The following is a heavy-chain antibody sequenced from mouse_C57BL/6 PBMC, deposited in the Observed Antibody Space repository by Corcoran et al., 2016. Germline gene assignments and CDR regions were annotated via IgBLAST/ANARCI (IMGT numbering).Heavy chain of an antibody. Sequence: EVQLQQSGPELVKPGASVKISCKASGYTFTDYYMNWVKQSHGKSLEWIGDINPNNGGTSYNQKFKGKATLTVDKSSSTAYMELRSLTSEDSAVYYCARDYVGWFAYWGQGTLVTVSA. V-gene: IGHV1-26*01. CDR2: INPNNGGT. CDR3: ARDYVGWFAY. D-gene: IGHD1-1*01. CDR1: GYTFTDYY. J-gene: IGHJ3*01.